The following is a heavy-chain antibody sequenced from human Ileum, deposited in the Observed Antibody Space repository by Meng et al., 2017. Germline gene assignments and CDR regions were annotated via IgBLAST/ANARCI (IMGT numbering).Heavy chain of an antibody. CDR1: NGSLTNVNNY. V-gene: IGHV4-30-4*01. Sequence: QVQLQESGPGMVKPSQTLSLTCSVSNGSLTNVNNYWNWIRQAPGQALEHVGYIYYDGSSYATPSLKSRVTMSIDTSTNQFSLRLDSVTAADTAVYYCAREFYVDTAMVIDSWGPGALVTVSS. CDR2: IYYDGSS. CDR3: AREFYVDTAMVIDS. D-gene: IGHD5-18*01. J-gene: IGHJ4*02.